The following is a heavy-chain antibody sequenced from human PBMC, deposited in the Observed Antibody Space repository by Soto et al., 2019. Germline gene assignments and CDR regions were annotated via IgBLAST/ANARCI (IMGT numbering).Heavy chain of an antibody. V-gene: IGHV4-39*01. Sequence: QLQLQESGPGLVKPSETLSLTCTVSGGSITSSSYYWGWVRQPPGKGLERIGCIYYSEKTDYNSSLKSRVTISIDTSKNHFSLKLSSVTATDTAVYYCARHLGLAGYPDYWGQGALVTVSS. D-gene: IGHD5-18*01. CDR3: ARHLGLAGYPDY. CDR2: IYYSEKT. CDR1: GGSITSSSYY. J-gene: IGHJ4*02.